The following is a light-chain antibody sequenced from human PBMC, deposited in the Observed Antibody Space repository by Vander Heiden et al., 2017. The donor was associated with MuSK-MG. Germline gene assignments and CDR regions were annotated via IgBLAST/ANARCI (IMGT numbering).Light chain of an antibody. CDR2: AAS. Sequence: DIQMTQSPSSLSASVGDRVTITCRASQSISSYLNWYQQKPGKAPKLLIYAASSLQSGVPSRFSGSGSGTDFTLTISSLQPEDFATYYCQQSDSTPHTFGQGTQLEIK. CDR1: QSISSY. CDR3: QQSDSTPHT. V-gene: IGKV1-39*01. J-gene: IGKJ5*01.